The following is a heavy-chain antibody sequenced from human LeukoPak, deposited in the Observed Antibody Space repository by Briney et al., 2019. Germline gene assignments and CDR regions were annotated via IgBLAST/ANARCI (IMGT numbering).Heavy chain of an antibody. J-gene: IGHJ4*02. D-gene: IGHD3-10*01. V-gene: IGHV1-2*02. CDR2: INPNNGGT. CDR3: ARDNYGSGSYYKY. Sequence: ASVKVSCKASGYIFTDYYMHWVRQAPGQGLGWMGWINPNNGGTKYAQKFQGRVTMTRDTSISAAYMELGRLRSDDTAVYYCARDNYGSGSYYKYWGQGTPVTVSS. CDR1: GYIFTDYY.